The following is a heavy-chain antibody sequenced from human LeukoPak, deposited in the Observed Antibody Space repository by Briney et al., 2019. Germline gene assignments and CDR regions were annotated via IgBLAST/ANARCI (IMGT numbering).Heavy chain of an antibody. CDR1: GSTFSSYA. CDR2: ISYDGSNR. Sequence: GRSLRLSCAASGSTFSSYAMHWVRQAPGKGLEWVAVISYDGSNRYYADSVKGRFTISRDNSKNTLYLQMNSLRAEDTAVYYCARGLGYCSSTSCYAHYYYYGMDVWGQGTTVTVSS. CDR3: ARGLGYCSSTSCYAHYYYYGMDV. V-gene: IGHV3-30-3*01. D-gene: IGHD2-2*01. J-gene: IGHJ6*02.